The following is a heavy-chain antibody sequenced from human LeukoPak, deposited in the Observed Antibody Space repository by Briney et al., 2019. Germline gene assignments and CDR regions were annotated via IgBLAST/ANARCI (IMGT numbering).Heavy chain of an antibody. CDR3: ARQGITMVRGVIRWFDP. D-gene: IGHD3-10*01. CDR2: IFYSGST. V-gene: IGHV4-39*01. J-gene: IGHJ5*02. Sequence: SETLSLTCTVSGGSISTSSYYWGWVRQPPGKGLEWIGNIFYSGSTYYSPSLKSRVTISLDTSRNQFSLKLNSVTAADTAVYYCARQGITMVRGVIRWFDPWGQGTLVTVSS. CDR1: GGSISTSSYY.